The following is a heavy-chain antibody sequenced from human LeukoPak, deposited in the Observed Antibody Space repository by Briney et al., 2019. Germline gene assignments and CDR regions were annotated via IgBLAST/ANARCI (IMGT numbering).Heavy chain of an antibody. J-gene: IGHJ4*02. CDR3: AGGYYPLYFDY. D-gene: IGHD3-22*01. CDR2: IYTSGST. Sequence: TLSLTCTVSGGSISSGSYYWSWIRQPAGKGLEWIGRIYTSGSTNYNPSLKSRVTISVDTSKNQFSLKLSSVTAADTAVYYCAGGYYPLYFDYWGQGTLVTVSS. CDR1: GGSISSGSYY. V-gene: IGHV4-61*02.